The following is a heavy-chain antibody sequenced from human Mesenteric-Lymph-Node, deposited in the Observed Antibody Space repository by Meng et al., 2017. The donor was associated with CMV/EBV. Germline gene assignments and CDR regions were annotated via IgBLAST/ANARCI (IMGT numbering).Heavy chain of an antibody. Sequence: SETLSLTCTVSGGSISSYYWSWIRQPPGKGLEWIGYIYYSGSTNYNPSLKSRVTISVDTSKNQFSLKLSSVTAADTAVYYCARLGCSSTSCSPADYWGQGTLVTVSS. D-gene: IGHD2-2*01. V-gene: IGHV4-59*12. CDR2: IYYSGST. CDR3: ARLGCSSTSCSPADY. CDR1: GGSISSYY. J-gene: IGHJ4*02.